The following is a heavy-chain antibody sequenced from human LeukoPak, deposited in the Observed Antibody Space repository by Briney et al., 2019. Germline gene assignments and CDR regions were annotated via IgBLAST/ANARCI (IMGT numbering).Heavy chain of an antibody. J-gene: IGHJ3*02. Sequence: GASVKASCKASGYTFTSYGISWVRQAPGQGLEWMGWISTYNDNTVYAQKFQGRVTMTTDTSTSTAYMELRSLRSDDTAVYYCAREKSSGWYGGSAFDIWGQGTMVTVSS. CDR2: ISTYNDNT. D-gene: IGHD6-19*01. CDR3: AREKSSGWYGGSAFDI. CDR1: GYTFTSYG. V-gene: IGHV1-18*01.